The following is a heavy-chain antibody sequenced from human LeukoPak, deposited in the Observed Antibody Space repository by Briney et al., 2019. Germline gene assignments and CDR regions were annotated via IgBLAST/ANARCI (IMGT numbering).Heavy chain of an antibody. CDR1: GGSISSGGYY. CDR2: IYHSGST. Sequence: KPSQTLSLTCTVSGGSISSGGYYWSWVRQPPGKGLEWIGEIYHSGSTNYNPSLKSRVTISVDKSKNQFSLKLSSVTAADTAMYYCATMSAAAGTLDYWGQGTLVTVSS. D-gene: IGHD6-13*01. CDR3: ATMSAAAGTLDY. V-gene: IGHV4-30-2*01. J-gene: IGHJ4*02.